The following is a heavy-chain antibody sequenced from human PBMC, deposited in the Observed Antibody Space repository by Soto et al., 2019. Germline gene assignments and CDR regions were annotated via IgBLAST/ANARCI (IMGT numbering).Heavy chain of an antibody. D-gene: IGHD5-12*01. CDR1: GGSISSYY. Sequence: SETLSVTCTVSGGSISSYYWSWIRQPPGKGLEWIGYIYYSGSANYNPSLKSRVTISVDTSKNQFSLKLSSVTAADTAVYYCARRGRDGYNYNYYYYGMDVWGQGTTVTVSS. V-gene: IGHV4-59*01. CDR2: IYYSGSA. J-gene: IGHJ6*02. CDR3: ARRGRDGYNYNYYYYGMDV.